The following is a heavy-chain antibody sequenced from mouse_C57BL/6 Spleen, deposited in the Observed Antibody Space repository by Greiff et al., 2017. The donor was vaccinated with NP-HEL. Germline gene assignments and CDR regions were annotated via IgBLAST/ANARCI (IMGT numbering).Heavy chain of an antibody. V-gene: IGHV5-16*01. Sequence: EVQVVESEGGLVQPGSSMKLSCTASGFTFSDYYMAWVRQVPEKGLEWVANINYDGSSTYYLDSLKSRFIISRDNAKNILYLQMSSLKSEDTATYYCARYYSNSYYFDYWGQGTTLTVSS. CDR2: INYDGSST. J-gene: IGHJ2*01. CDR1: GFTFSDYY. CDR3: ARYYSNSYYFDY. D-gene: IGHD2-5*01.